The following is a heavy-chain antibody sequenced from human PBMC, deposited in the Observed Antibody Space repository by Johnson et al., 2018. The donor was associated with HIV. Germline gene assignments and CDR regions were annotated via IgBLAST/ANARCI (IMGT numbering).Heavy chain of an antibody. Sequence: QVQLVESGGGVVQPGRSLRLSCAASGFTFSSYATHWVRQAPAKGLEWVAVISYDGSDKDYADSVKGRFTISRDSSKNTLYLQMNSLKTEDTAVYYCTTTGTWYYDSSGFYFGAAFDSWGQGTMVTV. CDR2: ISYDGSDK. CDR1: GFTFSSYA. CDR3: TTTGTWYYDSSGFYFGAAFDS. D-gene: IGHD3-22*01. J-gene: IGHJ3*02. V-gene: IGHV3-30*04.